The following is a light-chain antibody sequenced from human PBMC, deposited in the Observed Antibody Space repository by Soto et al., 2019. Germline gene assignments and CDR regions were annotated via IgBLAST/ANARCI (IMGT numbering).Light chain of an antibody. CDR3: SSYTSTSTLEGV. CDR2: EVS. CDR1: SRDVGGYKY. J-gene: IGLJ3*02. V-gene: IGLV2-14*01. Sequence: QSAPTQPASVSGSPGQSITISCTGSSRDVGGYKYVSWYQQHPGKAPKLMIYEVSNRPSGVSNRFSGSKSGNTAFLTISGLQAEDEADYYCSSYTSTSTLEGVFGGGTKVTVL.